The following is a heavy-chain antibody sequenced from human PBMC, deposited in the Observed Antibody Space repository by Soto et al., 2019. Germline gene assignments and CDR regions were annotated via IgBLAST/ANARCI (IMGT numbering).Heavy chain of an antibody. Sequence: ASVKVSCKASGYTFNNYGITWVRQAPGQGLEWLGWISVYNGNKNYAKKVQGRVSMTADTSTSTAHMELRSLQSDDTAVYFCARVXITLIRGLKVDFYSMDVWGQGTTVTVSS. CDR1: GYTFNNYG. CDR2: ISVYNGNK. V-gene: IGHV1-18*01. J-gene: IGHJ6*02. CDR3: ARVXITLIRGLKVDFYSMDV. D-gene: IGHD3-10*01.